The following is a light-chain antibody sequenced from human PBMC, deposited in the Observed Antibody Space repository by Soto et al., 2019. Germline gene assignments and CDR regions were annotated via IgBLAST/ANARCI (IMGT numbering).Light chain of an antibody. CDR3: QQYNSYPVT. CDR1: QSISSW. CDR2: KAS. J-gene: IGKJ4*01. Sequence: EIQMTQSPSTLSASVGERVTITCRASQSISSWLAWYQQKPGKAPKFLMYKASSLESGVPSRFSGSGSGTEFTLTISRLQPDDFATYYCQQYNSYPVTFGGGTRVEIK. V-gene: IGKV1-5*03.